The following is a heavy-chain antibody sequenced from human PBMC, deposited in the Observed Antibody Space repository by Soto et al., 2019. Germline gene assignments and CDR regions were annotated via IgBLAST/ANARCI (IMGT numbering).Heavy chain of an antibody. CDR3: ARDLGSVPGY. J-gene: IGHJ4*02. D-gene: IGHD3-10*01. Sequence: RASVKVSCKASGYTFTSYGISWVRQAPGQGLEWMGWINAYNGNTDYAQNLQGRVTMTTDTSTSTAYMELRSLRSDDTAVYYCARDLGSVPGYWGQGTLVTVSS. CDR1: GYTFTSYG. CDR2: INAYNGNT. V-gene: IGHV1-18*01.